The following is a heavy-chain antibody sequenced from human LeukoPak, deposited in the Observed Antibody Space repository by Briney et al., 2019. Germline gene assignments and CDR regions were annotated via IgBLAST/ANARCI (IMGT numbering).Heavy chain of an antibody. Sequence: GGSLRLSCAASGFTFSSYGMHWVRQAPGKGLEWVSAISGSGGSTYYADSVKGRFTISRDNSKNTLYLQMNSLRAEDTAVYYCAKGNILTGPRRYYYYYMDVWGKGTTVTVSS. D-gene: IGHD3-9*01. J-gene: IGHJ6*03. V-gene: IGHV3-23*01. CDR1: GFTFSSYG. CDR2: ISGSGGST. CDR3: AKGNILTGPRRYYYYYMDV.